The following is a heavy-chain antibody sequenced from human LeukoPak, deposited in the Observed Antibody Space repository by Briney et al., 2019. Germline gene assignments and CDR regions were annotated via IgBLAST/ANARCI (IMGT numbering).Heavy chain of an antibody. D-gene: IGHD5-18*01. V-gene: IGHV3-30*02. CDR3: ARGYGESHFDS. CDR2: IRFDGSKT. CDR1: GFSFSSYG. J-gene: IGHJ4*02. Sequence: GGSLRLSCAASGFSFSSYGVHWVRQAPGKGLEWVAFIRFDGSKTYYADSVKGRFTIPRDNSKNTLYLQMNSLRVEDTGVYYCARGYGESHFDSWGRGSLVTVSS.